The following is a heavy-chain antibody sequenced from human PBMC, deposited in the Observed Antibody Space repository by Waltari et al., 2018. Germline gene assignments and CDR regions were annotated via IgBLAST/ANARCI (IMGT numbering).Heavy chain of an antibody. V-gene: IGHV1-8*03. CDR3: ARGRRIFGVVAEYFDY. D-gene: IGHD3-3*02. Sequence: QVQLVQSGAEVKKPGASVKVSCKASGYTFTSYDINWVRQATGQGLEWMGWMNPNSVNTGYAQKFQGRVTITRNTSISTAYMELSSLRSEDTAVYYCARGRRIFGVVAEYFDYWGQGTLVTVSS. CDR2: MNPNSVNT. J-gene: IGHJ4*02. CDR1: GYTFTSYD.